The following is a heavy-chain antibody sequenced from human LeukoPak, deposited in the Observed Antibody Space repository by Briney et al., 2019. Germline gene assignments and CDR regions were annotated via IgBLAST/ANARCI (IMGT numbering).Heavy chain of an antibody. CDR2: IGTAGDT. V-gene: IGHV3-13*01. CDR1: GFTFSSYD. CDR3: ARSPPRIRQWELLGPDAFDI. J-gene: IGHJ3*02. D-gene: IGHD1-26*01. Sequence: PGGSLRLSCAASGFTFSSYDMHWVRQATGKGLEWVSAIGTAGDTYYPGSVKGRFTISRENAKNSLYLQMNSLRAGDTAVYYCARSPPRIRQWELLGPDAFDIWGQGTMVTVSS.